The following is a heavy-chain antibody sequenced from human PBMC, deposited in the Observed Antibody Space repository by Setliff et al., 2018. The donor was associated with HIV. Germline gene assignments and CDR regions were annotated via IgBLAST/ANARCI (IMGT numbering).Heavy chain of an antibody. CDR3: ARDPSKAARPWGYSDY. Sequence: ASVKVSCKASGYTFTNYSMHWVRQAPGQRLEWMGWINGGNGNTKYSENFQGRVTITRDTSASTAYMELSSLRSEDTAVYYCARDPSKAARPWGYSDYWGQGTLVTVSS. V-gene: IGHV1-3*01. D-gene: IGHD6-6*01. CDR1: GYTFTNYS. CDR2: INGGNGNT. J-gene: IGHJ4*02.